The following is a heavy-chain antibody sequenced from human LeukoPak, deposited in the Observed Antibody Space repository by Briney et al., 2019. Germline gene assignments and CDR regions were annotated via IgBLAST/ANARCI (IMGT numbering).Heavy chain of an antibody. V-gene: IGHV4-34*01. J-gene: IGHJ4*02. D-gene: IGHD3-10*01. CDR1: GGSFSGYY. Sequence: PSETLSLTCAVYGGSFSGYYWSWIRQPPGKGLEWIGEINHSGSTNYNPSLKSRVTISVDTSKNQFSLKLSSVTAADTAVYYCARPRFGYFDYWGQGTLVTVSS. CDR3: ARPRFGYFDY. CDR2: INHSGST.